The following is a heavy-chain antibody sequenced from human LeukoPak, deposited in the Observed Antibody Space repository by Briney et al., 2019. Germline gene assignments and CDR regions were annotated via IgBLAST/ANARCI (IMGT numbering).Heavy chain of an antibody. CDR3: ATILRFLEWSSHWFDP. D-gene: IGHD3-3*01. J-gene: IGHJ5*02. V-gene: IGHV1-24*01. CDR2: FDPEDGET. CDR1: GYTLTELS. Sequence: ASVKVSCKVPGYTLTELSMHWVRQAPGKGLEWMGGFDPEDGETIYAQKFQGRVTMTEDTSTDTAYMELSSLRSEDTAVYYCATILRFLEWSSHWFDPWGQGTLVTVSS.